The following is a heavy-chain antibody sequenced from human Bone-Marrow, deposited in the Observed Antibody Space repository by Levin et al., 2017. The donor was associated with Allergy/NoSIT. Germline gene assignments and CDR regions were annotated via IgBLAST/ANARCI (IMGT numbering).Heavy chain of an antibody. V-gene: IGHV4-34*01. CDR2: INHSGST. CDR3: ARGGRWSFSYYFDY. D-gene: IGHD3-10*01. Sequence: SQTLSLTCAVDGGSFTGYFWTWIRQPPGKGLEWIGEINHSGSTKYNPSLTSRVTISVDTSKKGFSLNLSSVTAADTAVFYCARGGRWSFSYYFDYWGQGTRVTVSS. CDR1: GGSFTGYF. J-gene: IGHJ4*02.